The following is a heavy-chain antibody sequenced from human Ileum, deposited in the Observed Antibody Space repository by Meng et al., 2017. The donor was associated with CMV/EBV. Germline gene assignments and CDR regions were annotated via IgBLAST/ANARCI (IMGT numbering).Heavy chain of an antibody. Sequence: QRDLHEAGPGPVNLSESLPLTRTVSADSLSSFSWHWIRQPAGKGLEWIGRLYTTGTIKYNPSLMSRLTMSLDTSKSQFSLNLRSLTAADTAVYYCATTYSDGDWNFDYWGQGTLVTVSS. CDR2: LYTTGTI. D-gene: IGHD1-26*01. J-gene: IGHJ4*02. CDR3: ATTYSDGDWNFDY. V-gene: IGHV4-4*07. CDR1: ADSLSSFS.